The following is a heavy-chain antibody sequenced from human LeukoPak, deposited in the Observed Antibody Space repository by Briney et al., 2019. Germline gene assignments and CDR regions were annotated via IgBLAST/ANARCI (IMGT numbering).Heavy chain of an antibody. CDR1: GFTFSSYS. D-gene: IGHD6-13*01. CDR2: ISSSSSYI. J-gene: IGHJ6*03. Sequence: PGGSLRLSCAASGFTFSSYSMNWVRQAPGKGLEWVSSISSSSSYIYYADSVKGRFTNSRDNAKNSLYLQMNSLRAEDTAVYYCAREYSSSSWEIPYYYYYMDVWGKGTTVTVSS. V-gene: IGHV3-21*01. CDR3: AREYSSSSWEIPYYYYYMDV.